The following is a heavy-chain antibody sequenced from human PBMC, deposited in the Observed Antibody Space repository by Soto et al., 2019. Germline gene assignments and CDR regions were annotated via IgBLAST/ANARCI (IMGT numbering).Heavy chain of an antibody. CDR3: AKDRGGEFDAFDI. J-gene: IGHJ3*02. CDR2: ISWNSGSI. D-gene: IGHD3-16*01. V-gene: IGHV3-9*01. CDR1: GFTFDDYA. Sequence: PGGSLRLSCAASGFTFDDYAMHWFRQAPGKGLEWVSGISWNSGSIGYADSVKGRFTISRDNAKNSLYLQMNSLRAEDTALYYCAKDRGGEFDAFDIWGQGTMVTVSS.